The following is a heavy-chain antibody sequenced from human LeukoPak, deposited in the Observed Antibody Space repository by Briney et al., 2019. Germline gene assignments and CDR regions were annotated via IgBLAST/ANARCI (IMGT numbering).Heavy chain of an antibody. CDR1: GFTFSGSA. J-gene: IGHJ4*02. CDR3: TSSGFPNFDY. Sequence: GGSLRLSCAASGFTFSGSAMHWVRQASGKGLEGVGRIRSKANSYATAYAASVKGRFTISRDDSKNTAYLQMNSLKTEDTAVYYCTSSGFPNFDYWGQGTLVTVSS. V-gene: IGHV3-73*01. D-gene: IGHD6-25*01. CDR2: IRSKANSYAT.